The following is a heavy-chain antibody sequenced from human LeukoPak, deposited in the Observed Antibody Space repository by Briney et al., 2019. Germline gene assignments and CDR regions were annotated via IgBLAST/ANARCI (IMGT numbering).Heavy chain of an antibody. J-gene: IGHJ4*02. CDR3: VKDVQRGFDPLDH. D-gene: IGHD3-16*01. CDR1: GFRFSHHA. Sequence: PGGSLRLSCATSGFRFSHHAKHWVRQAPGKGLEWVAVIWSDGSERYYADSVKGRFAISRDDSQKMVYLQMNSLRPEDTAVYYCVKDVQRGFDPLDHWGQGTLVAVSS. CDR2: IWSDGSER. V-gene: IGHV3-33*06.